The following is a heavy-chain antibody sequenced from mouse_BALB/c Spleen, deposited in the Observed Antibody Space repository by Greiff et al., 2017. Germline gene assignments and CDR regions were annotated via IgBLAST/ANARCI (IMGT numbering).Heavy chain of an antibody. CDR3: ARLFITTATRYFDY. V-gene: IGHV5-6*01. Sequence: EVQVVESGGDLVKPGGSLKLSCAASGFTFSSYGMSWVRQTPDKRLEWVATISSGGSYTYYPDSVKGRFTISRDNAKNTLYLQMSSLKSEDTAMYYCARLFITTATRYFDYWGQGTTLTVSS. J-gene: IGHJ2*01. CDR2: ISSGGSYT. D-gene: IGHD1-2*01. CDR1: GFTFSSYG.